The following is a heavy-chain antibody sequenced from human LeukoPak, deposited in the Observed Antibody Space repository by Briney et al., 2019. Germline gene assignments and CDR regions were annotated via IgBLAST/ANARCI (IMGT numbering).Heavy chain of an antibody. D-gene: IGHD2-15*01. J-gene: IGHJ4*02. CDR1: GFAVSSNY. CDR2: IYSGGST. CDR3: ARAICSGGKCYFDY. V-gene: IGHV3-53*01. Sequence: GGSLRLSCAASGFAVSSNYMSWVRQTPGKGLEWVSLIYSGGSTYYADSVKCRFTNSRDNSKTTLYLQMNSLRAEDTAVYYCARAICSGGKCYFDYWGQGTLVTVSS.